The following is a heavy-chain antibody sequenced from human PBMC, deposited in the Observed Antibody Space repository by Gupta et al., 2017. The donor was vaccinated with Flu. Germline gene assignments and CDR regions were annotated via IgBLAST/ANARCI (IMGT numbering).Heavy chain of an antibody. V-gene: IGHV4-4*07. J-gene: IGHJ6*02. CDR2: IYVSLHGSGIT. CDR3: ARDSIAAAGKPYQIYGMDV. CDR1: GGSSTQYY. D-gene: IGHD6-13*01. Sequence: QGQLHESAPGVVKSSETLSLSGIVSGGSSTQYYWIWVRLPLGTGQEWISGIYVSLHGSGITNYSTSLKGRVSISVDSSRTHFSLKLTSVTAADTGVYYCARDSIAAAGKPYQIYGMDVWGQGTTVTVSS.